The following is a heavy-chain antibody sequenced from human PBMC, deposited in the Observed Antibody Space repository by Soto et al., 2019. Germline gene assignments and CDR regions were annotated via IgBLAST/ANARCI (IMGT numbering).Heavy chain of an antibody. CDR1: GGSINSGGYY. CDR3: ARGSTTDYYGSVGNYSCADY. D-gene: IGHD3-10*01. J-gene: IGHJ4*02. V-gene: IGHV4-31*03. Sequence: QVQLQESGPGLVKPSQTLSLTCTVSGGSINSGGYYWSWIRQHPGKGLEHIGYIYYSGSTYYNPSLKSRVAISVDPSKNQLSLKLSSVTGADKVMYYCARGSTTDYYGSVGNYSCADYWGQRTLVTVSA. CDR2: IYYSGST.